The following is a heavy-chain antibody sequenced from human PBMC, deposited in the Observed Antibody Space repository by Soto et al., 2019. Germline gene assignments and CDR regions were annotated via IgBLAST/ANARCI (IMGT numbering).Heavy chain of an antibody. J-gene: IGHJ6*02. D-gene: IGHD6-19*01. CDR2: FYYSGST. CDR3: ARDVGSGWRYGMDV. CDR1: GGSISSYY. V-gene: IGHV4-59*01. Sequence: QVQLQESGPGLVKPSETLSLTCTVSGGSISSYYWSWIRQPPGKGLEWIGYFYYSGSTNYNPSLRSRISISVDTSKNQFSLKLSSVTAADTAVYYCARDVGSGWRYGMDVWGQGTTVTVSS.